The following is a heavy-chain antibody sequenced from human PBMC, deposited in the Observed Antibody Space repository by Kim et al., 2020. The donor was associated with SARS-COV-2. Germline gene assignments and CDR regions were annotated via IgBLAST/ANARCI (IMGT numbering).Heavy chain of an antibody. CDR1: GFTFSSYE. J-gene: IGHJ5*02. CDR3: ARRTVTTTGQNWFDP. Sequence: GGSLRLSCAASGFTFSSYEMNWVRQAPGKGLEWVSYISSSGSTIYYADSVKGRFTISRDNAKNSLYLQMNSLRAEDTAVYYCARRTVTTTGQNWFDPWGQGTLVTVSS. D-gene: IGHD4-17*01. CDR2: ISSSGSTI. V-gene: IGHV3-48*03.